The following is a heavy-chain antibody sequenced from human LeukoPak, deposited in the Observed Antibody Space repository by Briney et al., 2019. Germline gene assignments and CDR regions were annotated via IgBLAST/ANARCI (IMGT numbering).Heavy chain of an antibody. CDR1: GFTFSSYW. CDR3: ARARRYLGYCSGGSCYGYFDY. D-gene: IGHD2-15*01. CDR2: IKQDGSEK. V-gene: IGHV3-7*01. Sequence: PGRSLRLSCAASGFTFSSYWMSWVRQAPGKGLEWVANIKQDGSEKYYVDSVKGRFTISRDNAKNSLYLQMNSLRAEDTAVYYCARARRYLGYCSGGSCYGYFDYWGQGTLVTVSS. J-gene: IGHJ4*02.